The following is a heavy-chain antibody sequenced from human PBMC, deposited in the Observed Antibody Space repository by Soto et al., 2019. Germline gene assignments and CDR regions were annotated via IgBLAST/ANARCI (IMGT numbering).Heavy chain of an antibody. CDR1: GGSIRSTNW. J-gene: IGHJ6*02. V-gene: IGHV4-4*02. CDR3: ARDLDRYCSVTSCHAMDV. D-gene: IGHD2-15*01. CDR2: VYHNGTS. Sequence: SETLSLTCVVSGGSIRSTNWWAWVRQTPGKGLEWIGEVYHNGTSNYNPSLKGRATISVDRSKDQVSLRLNSVIDADTAVYYCARDLDRYCSVTSCHAMDVWGQGTPVTVSS.